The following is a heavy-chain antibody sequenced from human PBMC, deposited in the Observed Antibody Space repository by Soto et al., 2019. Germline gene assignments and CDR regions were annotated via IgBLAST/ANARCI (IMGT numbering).Heavy chain of an antibody. CDR1: GGSFSGYY. Sequence: SETLSLTCAVYGGSFSGYYWSWIRQPPGKGLEWIGEINHSGSTNYNPSLKSRVTISVDTSKNQFSLKLSSVTAADTAVYYCARAYGYCSSTSCLVYYFDYWGQGTLVTVS. V-gene: IGHV4-34*01. CDR2: INHSGST. D-gene: IGHD2-2*03. CDR3: ARAYGYCSSTSCLVYYFDY. J-gene: IGHJ4*02.